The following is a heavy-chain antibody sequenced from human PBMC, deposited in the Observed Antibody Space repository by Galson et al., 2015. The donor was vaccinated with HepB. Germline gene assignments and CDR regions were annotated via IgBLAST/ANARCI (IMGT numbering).Heavy chain of an antibody. CDR2: INAGNGNT. Sequence: SVKVSCKASGYTFTSYAMHWVRQAPGQRLEWMGWINAGNGNTKYSQKFQGRVTITRDTSASTAYMELSSLRSEDTAVYYCARLRDYYDSSGYYFDYWGQGTLVTVSS. V-gene: IGHV1-3*01. D-gene: IGHD3-22*01. J-gene: IGHJ4*02. CDR3: ARLRDYYDSSGYYFDY. CDR1: GYTFTSYA.